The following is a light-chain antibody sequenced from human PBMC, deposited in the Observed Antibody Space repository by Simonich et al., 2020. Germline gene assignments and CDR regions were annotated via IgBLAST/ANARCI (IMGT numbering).Light chain of an antibody. V-gene: IGKV4-1*01. CDR2: WES. CDR3: QQYYSTPRT. CDR1: PSVLYSSNNNNY. J-gene: IGKJ2*01. Sequence: DIVMTQSPDSLAVSLGERATINCKASPSVLYSSNNNNYLAWYQQKPGKPPKLLIYWESTRESGVPARFSGSGSGTDFTLTISSLQAEDVAVYYCQQYYSTPRTFGQGTKLEIK.